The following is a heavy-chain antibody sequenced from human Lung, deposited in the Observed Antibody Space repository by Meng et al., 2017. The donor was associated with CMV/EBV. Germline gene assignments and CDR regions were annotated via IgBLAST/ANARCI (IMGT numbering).Heavy chain of an antibody. Sequence: GGSLRLSCKVSGYSFTNYWIGWVRQLPEKGLDWMAIIYPDDSDVTYGPSFHGQVTISADRSLTTAYLQWSGLKASDTPKYFCVRFSADNDFVDYWGRGTLVTGSS. CDR1: GYSFTNYW. J-gene: IGHJ4*02. D-gene: IGHD3-3*01. V-gene: IGHV5-51*01. CDR3: VRFSADNDFVDY. CDR2: IYPDDSDV.